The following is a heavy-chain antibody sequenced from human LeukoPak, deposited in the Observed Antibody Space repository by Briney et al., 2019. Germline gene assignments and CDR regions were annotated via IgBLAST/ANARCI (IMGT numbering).Heavy chain of an antibody. J-gene: IGHJ6*04. D-gene: IGHD5-18*01. Sequence: GRSLRLSCAASGFTFSSYGMHWVRQAPGKGLEWVAVIWYDGSNKYYADSVKGQFTISRDNSKNTLYLQMNSLRAEDTAVYYCARKDVDTAMVPKTGYYYYGMDVWGKGTTVTVSS. CDR2: IWYDGSNK. CDR1: GFTFSSYG. CDR3: ARKDVDTAMVPKTGYYYYGMDV. V-gene: IGHV3-33*01.